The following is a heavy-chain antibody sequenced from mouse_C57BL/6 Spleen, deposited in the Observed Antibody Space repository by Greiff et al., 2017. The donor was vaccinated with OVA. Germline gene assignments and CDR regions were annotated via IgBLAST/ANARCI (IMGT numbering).Heavy chain of an antibody. V-gene: IGHV3-6*01. Sequence: EVQLVESGPGLVKPSPSLSLTCSVTGYSITGGYYWNWIRQFPGNKLEWMGYISYDGSNNYNPSLKNLISITLDTSKNQFCLKLNSVTTEDTATSYCARESGTGAMDYWGQGTSVTVSS. CDR3: ARESGTGAMDY. D-gene: IGHD3-3*01. J-gene: IGHJ4*01. CDR1: GYSITGGYY. CDR2: ISYDGSN.